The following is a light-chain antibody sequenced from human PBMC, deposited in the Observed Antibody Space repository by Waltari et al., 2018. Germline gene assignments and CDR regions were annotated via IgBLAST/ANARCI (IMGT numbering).Light chain of an antibody. CDR2: WAS. J-gene: IGKJ1*01. CDR3: QQYYSTVT. V-gene: IGKV4-1*01. CDR1: QNVLYSADNKNY. Sequence: DIVMTQSPDSLAVSLGERATINCKSSQNVLYSADNKNYLAWYRWKPGQPPKLLIYWASTRESGVPDRFSGSGSGTDFTLTISSLQAEDVAVYYCQQYYSTVTFGQGTKVEIK.